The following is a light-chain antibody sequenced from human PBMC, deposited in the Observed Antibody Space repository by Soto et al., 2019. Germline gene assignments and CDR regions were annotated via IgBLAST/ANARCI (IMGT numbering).Light chain of an antibody. CDR2: AAS. Sequence: DIQMTQSPSTLSGSVGDRVTITCRASQTISSWLAWYQQKPGKAPKLLIYAASTLQSGVPSRFSGSGSGTDFTLTISSLQPEDFATYYCQQANSPYTFGQGTKVDIK. CDR1: QTISSW. J-gene: IGKJ2*01. CDR3: QQANSPYT. V-gene: IGKV1-12*01.